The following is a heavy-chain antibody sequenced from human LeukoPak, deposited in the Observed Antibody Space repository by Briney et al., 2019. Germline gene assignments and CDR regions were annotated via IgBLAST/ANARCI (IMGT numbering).Heavy chain of an antibody. D-gene: IGHD2-15*01. CDR3: ARGSGYCSGGSCRNWFDP. Sequence: SVKVSCKASGGTFSSYAISWVRQAPGQGLEWMGGIIPIFGTANYAQKFQGRVTITADESTSTAYMELSSLRSEDTAVYYCARGSGYCSGGSCRNWFDPWGQGTLATVSS. CDR2: IIPIFGTA. CDR1: GGTFSSYA. J-gene: IGHJ5*02. V-gene: IGHV1-69*01.